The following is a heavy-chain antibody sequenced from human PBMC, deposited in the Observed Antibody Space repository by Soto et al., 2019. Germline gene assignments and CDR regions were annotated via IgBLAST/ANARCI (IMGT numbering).Heavy chain of an antibody. V-gene: IGHV4-61*08. Sequence: PSETLSLTCAVSCGSISSGDFSWSWIRQPPGKGLGWIGYIYHTGCSHYNPSLKSRLTISVDRSKNQFTLQLTSVTVEDTAVYYCATSYGNAWYTYWGQGTQVTVSS. D-gene: IGHD6-13*01. CDR3: ATSYGNAWYTY. CDR1: CGSISSGDFS. J-gene: IGHJ4*02. CDR2: IYHTGCS.